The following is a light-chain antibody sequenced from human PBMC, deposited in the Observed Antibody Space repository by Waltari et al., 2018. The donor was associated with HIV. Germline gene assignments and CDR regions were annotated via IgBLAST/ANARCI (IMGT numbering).Light chain of an antibody. V-gene: IGLV2-14*03. CDR2: YVT. J-gene: IGLJ2*01. CDR1: SSDIGSFDY. Sequence: SALTQPASVSGSPGQSITISCLGASSDIGSFDYVSWYQQHPDKAPILILYYVTYRPSGVSGRFSGSRSGSMASLTISGLQPEDEADYFCCSYSDSGTILFGGGTRVTVL. CDR3: CSYSDSGTIL.